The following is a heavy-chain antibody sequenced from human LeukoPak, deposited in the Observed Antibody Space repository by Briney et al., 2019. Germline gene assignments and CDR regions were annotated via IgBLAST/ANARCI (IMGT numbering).Heavy chain of an antibody. CDR1: GYSFTSYG. V-gene: IGHV1-18*01. D-gene: IGHD6-13*01. J-gene: IGHJ4*02. Sequence: ASVKVSCKASGYSFTSYGITWVRQAPGQGPEWMGWISAYNGNTNYAQKLQDRVTMTTDTSTNSAYMELRSLRSDDTAVYYCARPIIAAGVYYFDYWGQGTLVTVSS. CDR3: ARPIIAAGVYYFDY. CDR2: ISAYNGNT.